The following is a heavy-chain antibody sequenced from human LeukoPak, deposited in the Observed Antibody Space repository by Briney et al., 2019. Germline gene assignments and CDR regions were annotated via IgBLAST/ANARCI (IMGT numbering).Heavy chain of an antibody. Sequence: SETLSLTCTVSGYSISSGYYWGWIRQPPGKGLEWIGSIYHSGSTYYNPSLKSRVTISVDTSKNQSSLKLSSVTAADTAVYYCARGLRPGYFDYWGQGTLVTVS. CDR3: ARGLRPGYFDY. CDR1: GYSISSGYY. CDR2: IYHSGST. V-gene: IGHV4-38-2*02. J-gene: IGHJ4*02.